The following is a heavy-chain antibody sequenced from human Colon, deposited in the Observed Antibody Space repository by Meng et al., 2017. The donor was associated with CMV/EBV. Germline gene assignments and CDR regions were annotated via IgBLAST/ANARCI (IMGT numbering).Heavy chain of an antibody. V-gene: IGHV4-34*02. D-gene: IGHD5-18*01. Sequence: QVQLQQWGAGLLEPSETLSLPCAVYDGSSSGYYFSWVRQPPGKGLEWIGEIHPSGSTSYNASLNSRVTLSLDTSKDQFSLKLNSVTAADTAVYFCARGDDTTKTGRSWGQGILVTVSS. CDR3: ARGDDTTKTGRS. CDR2: IHPSGST. J-gene: IGHJ4*02. CDR1: DGSSSGYY.